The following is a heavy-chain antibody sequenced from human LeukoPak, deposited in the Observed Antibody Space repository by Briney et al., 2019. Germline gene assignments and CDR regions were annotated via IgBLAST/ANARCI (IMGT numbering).Heavy chain of an antibody. D-gene: IGHD1-7*01. CDR1: GYSFTSYW. V-gene: IGHV5-51*01. Sequence: GKSLKISCKGSGYSFTSYWIGWVRQMPGKGLEWMGIIYPGDSDTRYSPSFQGQVTISADKSISTAYLQWSSLKASDTAMYYCARGDIRYNWNYVWFDPWGQGTLVTVSS. CDR3: ARGDIRYNWNYVWFDP. CDR2: IYPGDSDT. J-gene: IGHJ5*02.